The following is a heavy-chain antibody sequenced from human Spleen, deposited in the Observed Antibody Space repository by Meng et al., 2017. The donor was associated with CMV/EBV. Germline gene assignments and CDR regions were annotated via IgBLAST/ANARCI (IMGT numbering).Heavy chain of an antibody. CDR3: ARDGYSSSWTPHSWFDP. CDR1: GFTSSSYW. D-gene: IGHD6-13*01. Sequence: GESLKISCAASGFTSSSYWMSWVRQAPGKGLEWVSVIYSGGTTYYADSVKGRFTISRDNSKNTLYLQMNSLRVEDTAVYYCARDGYSSSWTPHSWFDPWGQGTLVTVSS. V-gene: IGHV3-66*02. J-gene: IGHJ5*02. CDR2: IYSGGTT.